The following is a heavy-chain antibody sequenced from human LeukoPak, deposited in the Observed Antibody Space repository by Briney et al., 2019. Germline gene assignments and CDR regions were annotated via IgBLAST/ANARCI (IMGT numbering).Heavy chain of an antibody. CDR2: INPNSGGT. V-gene: IGHV1-2*02. CDR3: ARGLPYRDSSGYYRC. J-gene: IGHJ4*02. CDR1: GYTFTGYY. Sequence: ASVKVSCKASGYTFTGYYMHWVRQAPGQGLEWMGWINPNSGGTNYAQKFQGRVTMTRDTSISTAYMELSSLRSEDTAVYYCARGLPYRDSSGYYRCWGQGTLVTVSS. D-gene: IGHD3-22*01.